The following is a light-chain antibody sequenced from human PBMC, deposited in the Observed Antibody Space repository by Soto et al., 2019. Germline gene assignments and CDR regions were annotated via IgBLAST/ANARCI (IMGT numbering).Light chain of an antibody. J-gene: IGLJ2*01. CDR3: LLYYGGVHSVV. V-gene: IGLV7-43*01. CDR1: TGAVTSGYY. Sequence: QAVVTQEPSLTVSPGGTGTLTCASSTGAVTSGYYPNWFQQKPGQAPRALIYSTNNKYSWTPARFSGSLLGGKAALTLSGVQPEDEAEYYCLLYYGGVHSVVFGGGTKLTVL. CDR2: STN.